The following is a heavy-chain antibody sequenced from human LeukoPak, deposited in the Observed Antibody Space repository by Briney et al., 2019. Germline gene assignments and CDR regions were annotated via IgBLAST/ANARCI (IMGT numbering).Heavy chain of an antibody. CDR2: VDPENGET. Sequence: ASVKISCKVSGYTFTDYYMHWVQQAPGKGLEWMGLVDPENGETIYAEKFQGRVTITADTSTDTAYMELSSLRSEDTAVYYCATISSSWLDYWGQGTLVTVSS. V-gene: IGHV1-69-2*01. CDR1: GYTFTDYY. J-gene: IGHJ4*02. D-gene: IGHD6-13*01. CDR3: ATISSSWLDY.